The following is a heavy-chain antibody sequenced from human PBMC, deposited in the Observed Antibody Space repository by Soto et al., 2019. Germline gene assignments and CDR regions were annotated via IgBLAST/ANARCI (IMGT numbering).Heavy chain of an antibody. CDR2: ISSSATTI. J-gene: IGHJ4*02. CDR1: GFTFSDYY. D-gene: IGHD5-12*01. CDR3: AREARGPYGGYNDD. V-gene: IGHV3-11*01. Sequence: PGGSLRLSCSASGFTFSDYYMSWIRQAPGKGLEWVSYISSSATTITYADSMKGRFTISRDNAKNSLYLQMNSLRAEDTAVYYSAREARGPYGGYNDDWGPGTLVTVYS.